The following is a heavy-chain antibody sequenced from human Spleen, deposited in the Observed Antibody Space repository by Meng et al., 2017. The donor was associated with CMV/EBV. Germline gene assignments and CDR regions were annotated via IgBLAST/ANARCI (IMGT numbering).Heavy chain of an antibody. J-gene: IGHJ6*02. V-gene: IGHV1-69*02. CDR3: ARGSGPYCSSTSCSLYGMDV. CDR1: SYT. D-gene: IGHD2-2*01. Sequence: SYTISGVRQAPGQGLEWMGRIIPILGIANYAQKFQGRVTITADKSTSTAYMELSSLRSEDTAVYYCARGSGPYCSSTSCSLYGMDVWGQGTTVTVSS. CDR2: IIPILGIA.